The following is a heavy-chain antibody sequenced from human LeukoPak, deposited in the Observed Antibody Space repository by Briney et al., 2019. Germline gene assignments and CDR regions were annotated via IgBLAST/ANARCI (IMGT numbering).Heavy chain of an antibody. J-gene: IGHJ4*02. CDR3: ARGGIAVAGRGALDY. D-gene: IGHD6-19*01. CDR1: GGTFSSYA. Sequence: GASVKVSCKASGGTFSSYAISWVRQAPGQGLEWMGGITPIFGTANYAQKFQGRVTITADESTSTAYMELSSLRSEDTAVYYCARGGIAVAGRGALDYWGQGTLVTVSS. V-gene: IGHV1-69*13. CDR2: ITPIFGTA.